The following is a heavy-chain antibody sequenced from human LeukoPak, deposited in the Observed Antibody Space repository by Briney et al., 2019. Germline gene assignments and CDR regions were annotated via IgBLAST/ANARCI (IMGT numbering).Heavy chain of an antibody. CDR1: HYSISIGYY. CDR2: IYHTGNT. D-gene: IGHD3-16*02. V-gene: IGHV4-38-2*02. Sequence: SETLSLTCTVSHYSISIGYYWAWIRQPPGKGLEWIASIYHTGNTFFNPSLRSRVSISVDTSKNQFSLNVTSVTAADTAVYYCARAPPYRAFEIWGQGTMVAVSS. CDR3: ARAPPYRAFEI. J-gene: IGHJ3*02.